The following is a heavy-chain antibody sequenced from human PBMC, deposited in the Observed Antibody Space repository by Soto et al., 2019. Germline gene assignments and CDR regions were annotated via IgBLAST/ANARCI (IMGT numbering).Heavy chain of an antibody. D-gene: IGHD2-21*02. CDR2: IYYSGST. CDR1: GGSVSSGSYY. Sequence: TLSLTCTVSGGSVSSGSYYWSWIRQPPGKGLEWIGYIYYSGSTNYNPSLKSRVTISVDTSKNQFSLKLSSVTAADTAVYCCARGGGGYLTNNWLVPWGQETLVTVSS. J-gene: IGHJ5*02. CDR3: ARGGGGYLTNNWLVP. V-gene: IGHV4-61*01.